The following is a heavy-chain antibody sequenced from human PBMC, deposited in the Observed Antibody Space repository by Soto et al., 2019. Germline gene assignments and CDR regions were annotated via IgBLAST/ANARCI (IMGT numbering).Heavy chain of an antibody. J-gene: IGHJ6*02. CDR1: GFTFSSYA. V-gene: IGHV3-33*01. CDR2: IWYDGSNK. CDR3: ATGGAVSCMDV. D-gene: IGHD2-21*01. Sequence: QVQLVESGGGVVQPGRSLRLSCAASGFTFSSYAMHWVRQAPGKGLEWVAVIWYDGSNKYYPDSVKGRFTISRDNSKNRVYLQMNILRAEDTAVYYCATGGAVSCMDVCGQGTTVTVSS.